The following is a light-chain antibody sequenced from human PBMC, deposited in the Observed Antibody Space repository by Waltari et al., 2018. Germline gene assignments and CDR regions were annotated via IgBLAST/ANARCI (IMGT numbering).Light chain of an antibody. CDR2: DVS. CDR1: SSDVGAYNF. CDR3: SSYTTISTTL. Sequence: QSALAQPASVSGSPGQSITISCTGTSSDVGAYNFVSWYQHHPGKAPKLIIYDVSRWPSGVSNRFSGSKSVNTASLTISGLQAEDEADYYCSSYTTISTTLFGGGTKVTVL. J-gene: IGLJ2*01. V-gene: IGLV2-14*01.